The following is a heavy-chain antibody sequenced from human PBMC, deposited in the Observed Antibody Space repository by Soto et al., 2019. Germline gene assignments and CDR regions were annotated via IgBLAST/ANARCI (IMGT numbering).Heavy chain of an antibody. CDR1: GFTFSGNT. CDR2: ISKSGTTT. V-gene: IGHV3-48*02. Sequence: PGGSLRLSSAASGFTFSGNTMNWVRQAPGKGLEWVSYISKSGTTTYYAESVKGRFTISRDNAKNSLFLQMNSLRDEDTAVYYCARDGASFDVWGQGTLVTVSS. J-gene: IGHJ5*02. D-gene: IGHD2-15*01. CDR3: ARDGASFDV.